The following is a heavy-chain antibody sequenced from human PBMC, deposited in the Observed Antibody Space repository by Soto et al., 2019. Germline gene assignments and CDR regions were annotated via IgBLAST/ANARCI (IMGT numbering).Heavy chain of an antibody. J-gene: IGHJ4*02. D-gene: IGHD6-19*01. CDR2: ISPHNGST. V-gene: IGHV1-18*01. CDR3: ATSLGYTSGWEFDY. Sequence: ASVKVSCKASGYAFASYGINWARQAPGQGLEWMGWISPHNGSTNYEQNLQGRVTMTTDTSTSTAFMDLRSLRSDDTAVYYCATSLGYTSGWEFDYWGQGTLVTVSS. CDR1: GYAFASYG.